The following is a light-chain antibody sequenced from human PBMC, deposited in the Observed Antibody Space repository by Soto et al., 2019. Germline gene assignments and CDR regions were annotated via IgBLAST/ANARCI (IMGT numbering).Light chain of an antibody. V-gene: IGKV2-30*01. CDR3: MQGTHWPFT. J-gene: IGKJ2*01. CDR2: AVS. Sequence: DVVLTQSPLFLSATLGQPASISCRSSEGLVYGDGNTYLSWFQRRPGHAPRRLIYAVSDRESGVPARFSGSGSGTDFTLRISRVEAEDVGVYFCMQGTHWPFTFGQGTKLEIK. CDR1: EGLVYGDGNTY.